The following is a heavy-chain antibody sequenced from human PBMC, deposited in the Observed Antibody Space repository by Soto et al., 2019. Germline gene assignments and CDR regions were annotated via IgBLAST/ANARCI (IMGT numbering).Heavy chain of an antibody. V-gene: IGHV1-2*04. CDR3: ARGSNGRPPATYYYYYGMDV. D-gene: IGHD1-26*01. Sequence: ASVKVSCKASGYTFTSYYMHWVRQAPGQGLEWMGIINPSGGTNYAQKFQGWVTMTRDTSISTAYMELSRLRSDDTAVYYCARGSNGRPPATYYYYYGMDVWGQGTTVTVSS. J-gene: IGHJ6*02. CDR1: GYTFTSYY. CDR2: INPSGGT.